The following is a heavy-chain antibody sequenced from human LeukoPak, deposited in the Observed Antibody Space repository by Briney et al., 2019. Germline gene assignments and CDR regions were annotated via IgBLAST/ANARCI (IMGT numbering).Heavy chain of an antibody. Sequence: GGSLRLSCAASGFTFDDYAMHWVRQAPGKGLEWVSLISWDGGSTYYADSVKGRFTISRDNSKNSLYLQMNSLRAEDTALYYCVKLVSDGYNNPPPPSRPDSEFTDYWGQGTLVTVSS. CDR1: GFTFDDYA. V-gene: IGHV3-43D*04. CDR3: VKLVSDGYNNPPPPSRPDSEFTDY. D-gene: IGHD5-24*01. CDR2: ISWDGGST. J-gene: IGHJ4*02.